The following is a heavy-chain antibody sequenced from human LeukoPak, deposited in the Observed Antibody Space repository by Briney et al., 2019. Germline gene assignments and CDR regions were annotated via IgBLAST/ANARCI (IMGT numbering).Heavy chain of an antibody. D-gene: IGHD2-2*01. J-gene: IGHJ5*02. CDR1: GYSFSTNG. Sequence: GESLKISCKGSGYSFSTNGIAWVRQLPGKGLEWMGTIYPGDSDTRYSPSFQGQVTISVDTSVSATYLQWSSLKASDTAIYYRARLYEDCTSTTCYQGYFDPWGQGTLVTVSS. CDR2: IYPGDSDT. CDR3: ARLYEDCTSTTCYQGYFDP. V-gene: IGHV5-51*01.